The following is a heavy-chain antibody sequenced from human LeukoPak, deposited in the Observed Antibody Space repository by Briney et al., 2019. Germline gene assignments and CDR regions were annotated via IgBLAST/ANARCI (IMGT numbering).Heavy chain of an antibody. CDR3: ARDYAGSLYYFDY. Sequence: GASVKVSCKASGYTFTGYYIHWVRQAPGQGLEWMGWISPNSGGTDYAQKFQGRVTLTRDTSISTAYMELSRLRSDDTAVYYCARDYAGSLYYFDYWGQGTLVNVSS. CDR2: ISPNSGGT. CDR1: GYTFTGYY. V-gene: IGHV1-2*02. J-gene: IGHJ4*02. D-gene: IGHD4-23*01.